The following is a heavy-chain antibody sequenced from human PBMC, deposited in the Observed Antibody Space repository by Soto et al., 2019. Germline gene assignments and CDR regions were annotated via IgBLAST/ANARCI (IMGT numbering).Heavy chain of an antibody. V-gene: IGHV1-46*01. CDR1: GYTFTSYY. D-gene: IGHD5-12*01. CDR3: AREGYIGYDYSYYGMDV. Sequence: GASVKVSCKASGYTFTSYYMHWVRQAPGQGLEWMGIINPSGGSTSYAQKFQGRVTMTRDTSTSTVYMELSSLRSEDTAVYYCAREGYIGYDYSYYGMDVWGPGTTVTVSS. CDR2: INPSGGST. J-gene: IGHJ6*02.